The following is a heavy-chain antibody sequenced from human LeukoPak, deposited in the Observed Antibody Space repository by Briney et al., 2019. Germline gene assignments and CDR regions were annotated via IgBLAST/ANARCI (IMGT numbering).Heavy chain of an antibody. CDR3: AALRLGELSYHFDY. Sequence: ASVKVSCKVSGYTLTELSMHWVRQAPGKGLEWMGNFDPEDDETIYAQKFQGRVTMTEDTSTDTAYMELSSLRSEDTAVYYCAALRLGELSYHFDYWGQGILVTVSS. CDR2: FDPEDDET. V-gene: IGHV1-24*01. D-gene: IGHD3-16*02. CDR1: GYTLTELS. J-gene: IGHJ4*02.